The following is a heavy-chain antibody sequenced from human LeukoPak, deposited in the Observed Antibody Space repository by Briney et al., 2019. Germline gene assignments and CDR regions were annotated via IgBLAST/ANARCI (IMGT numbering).Heavy chain of an antibody. Sequence: GGSLRLSCAASGFTFSSYSMNWVSQAPGKGLEWVSSISSSSSYIYYADSVKGRFTISRDNAKNSLYLQMNSLRAEDTAVYYCARVRYSSGWDAFDIWGQGTMVTVSS. CDR2: ISSSSSYI. CDR1: GFTFSSYS. D-gene: IGHD6-19*01. V-gene: IGHV3-21*01. J-gene: IGHJ3*02. CDR3: ARVRYSSGWDAFDI.